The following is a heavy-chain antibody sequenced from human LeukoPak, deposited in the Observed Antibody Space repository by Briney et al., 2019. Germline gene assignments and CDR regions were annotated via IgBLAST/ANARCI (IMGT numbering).Heavy chain of an antibody. CDR1: GFTFRSYG. CDR2: IWYDGSNK. D-gene: IGHD5-12*01. J-gene: IGHJ2*01. V-gene: IGHV3-33*01. Sequence: GGSLRLSCAASGFTFRSYGMHWVRQAPGKGLEWVAVIWYDGSNKYYADSVQGRFTVSRDNSKNMFYLQMNSLRAEDTAVYYCARDVATRYFDLWGRGTLVTVSS. CDR3: ARDVATRYFDL.